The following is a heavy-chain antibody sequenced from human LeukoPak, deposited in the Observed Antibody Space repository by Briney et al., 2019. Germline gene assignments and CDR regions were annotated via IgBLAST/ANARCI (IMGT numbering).Heavy chain of an antibody. CDR3: ARDRYDSSGHWFDP. Sequence: PSETLSLTCTVSGGSISSYYWSWIRQPAGKGLEWIGRIYTSGSTNYNPSPKSRVTMSVDTSKNQFSLKLSSVTAADTAVYYCARDRYDSSGHWFDPWGQGTLVTVPS. CDR2: IYTSGST. V-gene: IGHV4-4*07. J-gene: IGHJ5*02. CDR1: GGSISSYY. D-gene: IGHD3-22*01.